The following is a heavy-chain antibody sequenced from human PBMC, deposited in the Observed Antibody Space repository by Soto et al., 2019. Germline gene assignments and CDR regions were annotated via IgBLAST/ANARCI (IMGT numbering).Heavy chain of an antibody. J-gene: IGHJ4*02. V-gene: IGHV4-59*01. CDR2: VSDSGKS. D-gene: IGHD1-26*01. CDR3: ARERAIYGEWDYYDY. CDR1: GGSIREYY. Sequence: VQLHESGPRLVKPSETLSLTCTVSGGSIREYYWTWIRQSPGRGLQWLGFVSDSGKSDSDASLKGRLAISLDTSRSQFSLRLTSVTAADTARYFCARERAIYGEWDYYDYWGQGAQVTVSS.